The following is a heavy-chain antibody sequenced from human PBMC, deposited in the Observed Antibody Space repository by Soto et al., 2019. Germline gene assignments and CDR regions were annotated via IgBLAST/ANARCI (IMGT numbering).Heavy chain of an antibody. J-gene: IGHJ4*02. D-gene: IGHD6-6*01. V-gene: IGHV3-30*18. Sequence: GGSLRLSCAASGFTFSSYGMHWVRQAPGKGLEWVAVISYDGSNKYYADSVKGRFTISRDNSKNTLYLQMNSLRAEDTAVYYCAKDIPDYSSSVPTFDYWGQGTLVTVSS. CDR3: AKDIPDYSSSVPTFDY. CDR1: GFTFSSYG. CDR2: ISYDGSNK.